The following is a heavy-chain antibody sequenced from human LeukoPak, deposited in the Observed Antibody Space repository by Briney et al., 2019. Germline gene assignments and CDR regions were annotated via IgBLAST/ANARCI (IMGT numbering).Heavy chain of an antibody. V-gene: IGHV1-18*01. CDR3: ARISGTYYYLFDF. CDR2: ISTDNGNT. Sequence: ASVKVSCKASGYSFTSHGITWVRQAPGQGLEWMGWISTDNGNTNYAQNLQDRVTLTADTFTRTAYLELRSLRSDDTAVYYCARISGTYYYLFDFWGQGTLVTVSS. D-gene: IGHD3-22*01. J-gene: IGHJ4*02. CDR1: GYSFTSHG.